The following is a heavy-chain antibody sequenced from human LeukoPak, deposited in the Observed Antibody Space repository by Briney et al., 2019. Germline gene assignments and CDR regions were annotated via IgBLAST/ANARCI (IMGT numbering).Heavy chain of an antibody. CDR1: GYSFTSYW. CDR2: IYPGDSDT. Sequence: GESLKISCKGSGYSFTSYWIGWARQMPGKGLEWMGIIYPGDSDTRYSPSFQGQVTISADKSISTAYLQWSSLKASDTAMYYCARQGVVVIAIPTDAFDIWGQGTMVTVSS. D-gene: IGHD2-21*01. J-gene: IGHJ3*02. V-gene: IGHV5-51*01. CDR3: ARQGVVVIAIPTDAFDI.